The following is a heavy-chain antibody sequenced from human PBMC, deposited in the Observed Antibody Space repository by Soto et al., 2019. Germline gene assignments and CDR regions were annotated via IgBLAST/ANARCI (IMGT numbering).Heavy chain of an antibody. CDR1: GASISSDGYY. V-gene: IGHV4-31*03. D-gene: IGHD4-17*01. J-gene: IGHJ4*02. Sequence: QVQLQESGPGLVRPSQTLSLTCTVSGASISSDGYYWGWIRQHPGKGLEYIAYMYYSGSTYYNPSLKSRVTMSVDASKNQFSLKLSSVTAADTAVYYCARSRQTVTSRFHFWGQGALVHVSS. CDR3: ARSRQTVTSRFHF. CDR2: MYYSGST.